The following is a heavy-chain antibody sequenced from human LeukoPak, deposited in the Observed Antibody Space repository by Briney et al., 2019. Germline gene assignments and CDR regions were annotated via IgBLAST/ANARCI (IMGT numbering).Heavy chain of an antibody. V-gene: IGHV4-30-2*01. CDR3: ARGSSSWYGRNFDY. J-gene: IGHJ4*02. CDR1: GGSISSGGYY. D-gene: IGHD6-13*01. Sequence: KPSETLSLTCTVSGGSISSGGYYWSWIRQPPGKGLEWIGYIYHSGSTYYNPSLKSRVTISVDRSKNQFSLKLSSVTAADAAVYYCARGSSSWYGRNFDYWGQGTLVTVSS. CDR2: IYHSGST.